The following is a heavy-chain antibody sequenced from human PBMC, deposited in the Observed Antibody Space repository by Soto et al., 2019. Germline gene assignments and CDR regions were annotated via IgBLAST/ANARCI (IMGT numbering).Heavy chain of an antibody. V-gene: IGHV2-5*02. CDR3: AHSAGLQGNWNGGYFDF. CDR1: GFSLSTSGVG. CDR2: IYWDDDK. D-gene: IGHD1-1*01. Sequence: QITLKESGPTRVKPTQTLTLTCTFSGFSLSTSGVGVGWIRQPPGKALERLALIYWDDDKRYSPSLKSRLTTTKDTSKHQVGLTMTNMDPVDTATYYCAHSAGLQGNWNGGYFDFWGQGALVTVSS. J-gene: IGHJ4*02.